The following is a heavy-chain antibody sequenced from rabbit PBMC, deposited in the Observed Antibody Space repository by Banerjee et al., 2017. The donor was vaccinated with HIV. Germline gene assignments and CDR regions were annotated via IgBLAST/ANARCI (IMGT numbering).Heavy chain of an antibody. D-gene: IGHD1-1*01. V-gene: IGHV1S45*01. CDR2: INVYTGKP. CDR3: ARDLTSVVGWNFYL. Sequence: QEQLVESGGGLVKPEGSLTLTCKASGFSFSDRDVMCWVRQAPGKGLQWIACINVYTGKPVYATWAKGRFTISRTSSTTVTLQMTSLTAADTATYFCARDLTSVVGWNFYLWGPGTLVTVS. J-gene: IGHJ4*01. CDR1: GFSFSDRDV.